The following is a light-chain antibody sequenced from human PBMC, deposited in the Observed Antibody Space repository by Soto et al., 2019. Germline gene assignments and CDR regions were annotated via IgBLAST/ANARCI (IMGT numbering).Light chain of an antibody. CDR3: SSYTSSSTLVV. V-gene: IGLV2-14*01. Sequence: QSALTQPASVSGSPGQSITISCTGTSSDVGGYNYVSWYQQHPGKAPKLMIYDVTNRPSGVSNRFSGSKAGNTASLTISGLRAEDEADYYCSSYTSSSTLVVFCGGTKLTVL. J-gene: IGLJ2*01. CDR1: SSDVGGYNY. CDR2: DVT.